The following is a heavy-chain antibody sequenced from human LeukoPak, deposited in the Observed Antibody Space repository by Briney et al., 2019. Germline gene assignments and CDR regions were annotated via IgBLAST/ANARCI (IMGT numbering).Heavy chain of an antibody. J-gene: IGHJ6*02. CDR1: GFTFSNSW. Sequence: GGSLRLSCAASGFTFSNSWMSWVRQAPGKGLEWVANIKQDGSEKYYVDSVKGRFTISRDNAKNSLYLQMNSLRAEDTAVYYCAKVTEPTTTYYYYGMDVWGQGTTVTVSS. CDR2: IKQDGSEK. V-gene: IGHV3-7*01. CDR3: AKVTEPTTTYYYYGMDV. D-gene: IGHD5-12*01.